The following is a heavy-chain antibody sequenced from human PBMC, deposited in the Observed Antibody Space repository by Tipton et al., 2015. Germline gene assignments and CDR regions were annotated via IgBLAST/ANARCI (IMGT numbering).Heavy chain of an antibody. V-gene: IGHV4-61*01. J-gene: IGHJ6*02. CDR3: ARDLEHGMDV. CDR1: GGSVTSGSYY. D-gene: IGHD5-24*01. Sequence: GLVKPSENLSLTCTVSGGSVTSGSYYWSWIRQPPGKGLEWIGSLYFSGSTYYNPSLKSRVTISVDTSKNQFSLTLNSVAAADTAVYYCARDLEHGMDVWGHGTTVTVSS. CDR2: LYFSGST.